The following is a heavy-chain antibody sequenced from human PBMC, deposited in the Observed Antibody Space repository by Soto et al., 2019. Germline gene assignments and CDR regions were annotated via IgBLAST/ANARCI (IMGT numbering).Heavy chain of an antibody. D-gene: IGHD6-13*01. V-gene: IGHV5-51*01. Sequence: GESLKISCKASGYNFNNYWIGWVRQMPEKGLEWMGFIYPDDSDTKYSPSFQGQVTISVDKSITTASLQWSSLKASDTAMYYCARIPFAATGFYFDYWAQGTLVNVSS. CDR2: IYPDDSDT. CDR3: ARIPFAATGFYFDY. CDR1: GYNFNNYW. J-gene: IGHJ4*02.